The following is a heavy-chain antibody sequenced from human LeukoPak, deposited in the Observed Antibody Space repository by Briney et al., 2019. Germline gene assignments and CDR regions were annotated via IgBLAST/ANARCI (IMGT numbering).Heavy chain of an antibody. Sequence: PVGSLRLSCAASGFTFSSYAISCVRQAPGKGLEWVSAISGSGGSTYYADSVKGRFTISRDNSENTLYLQMNRLRAEDTAVYYCAKDLQWLTYWGERTLVTVSP. V-gene: IGHV3-23*01. J-gene: IGHJ4*02. CDR2: ISGSGGST. CDR3: AKDLQWLTY. CDR1: GFTFSSYA. D-gene: IGHD6-19*01.